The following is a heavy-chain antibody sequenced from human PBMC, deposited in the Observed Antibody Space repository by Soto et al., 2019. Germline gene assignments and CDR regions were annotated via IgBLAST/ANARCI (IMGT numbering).Heavy chain of an antibody. CDR2: INHSGST. V-gene: IGHV4-34*01. D-gene: IGHD2-2*01. Sequence: SETLSLTCAVYGGSFSGYYWSWIRQPPGKGLEWIGEINHSGSTNYNPSLKSRVTISVDTSKNQFSLKLSSVTAADTAVYYCARLTYCSSTSCHGYYFDYWGQGTLVTVSS. CDR3: ARLTYCSSTSCHGYYFDY. J-gene: IGHJ4*02. CDR1: GGSFSGYY.